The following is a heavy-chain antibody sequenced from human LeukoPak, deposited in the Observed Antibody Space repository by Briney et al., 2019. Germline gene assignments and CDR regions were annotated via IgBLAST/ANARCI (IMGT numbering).Heavy chain of an antibody. J-gene: IGHJ5*02. CDR3: AKGGGSYVMGDWFDP. CDR2: ISWNSGSI. V-gene: IGHV3-9*01. CDR1: GFTFDDYA. D-gene: IGHD1-26*01. Sequence: GRSLRLSCAASGFTFDDYAMHWVRQAPGKGLEWVSGISWNSGSIGYADSVKGRFTISRDNAKNSLYLQMNSLRAEDTALYYCAKGGGSYVMGDWFDPWGQGTLVTVSS.